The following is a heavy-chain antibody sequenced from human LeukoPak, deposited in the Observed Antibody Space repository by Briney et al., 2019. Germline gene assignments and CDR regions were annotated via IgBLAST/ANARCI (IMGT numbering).Heavy chain of an antibody. V-gene: IGHV3-23*01. D-gene: IGHD3-3*01. Sequence: GGSLRLSCTASGFTLSSYAMSWVRQAPGKGLEWVSTIGGSGGSTYYADSVKGRFAISTDNSKNRLHLQMNSLRAEDTALYYCAKSSEDKFDFWSGSYTTYYYYYMDVWGKGATVTVSS. J-gene: IGHJ6*03. CDR3: AKSSEDKFDFWSGSYTTYYYYYMDV. CDR2: IGGSGGST. CDR1: GFTLSSYA.